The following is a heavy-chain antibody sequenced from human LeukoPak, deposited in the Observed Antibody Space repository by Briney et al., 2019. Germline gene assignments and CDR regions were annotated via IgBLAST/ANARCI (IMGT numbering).Heavy chain of an antibody. CDR2: INHSGST. D-gene: IGHD2-15*01. J-gene: IGHJ4*02. CDR3: AGGGSGDPFDY. Sequence: SETLSLTCAVYGGSLSGYYWSWIRQPPGKGLEWIGEINHSGSTNYNPSLKSRVTISVDTSKNQFSLKLSSVTAADTAVYYCAGGGSGDPFDYWGQGTLVTVSS. CDR1: GGSLSGYY. V-gene: IGHV4-34*01.